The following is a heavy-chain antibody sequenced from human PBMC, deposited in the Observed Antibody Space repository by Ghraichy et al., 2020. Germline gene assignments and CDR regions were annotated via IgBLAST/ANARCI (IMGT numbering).Heavy chain of an antibody. D-gene: IGHD2-2*02. V-gene: IGHV1-18*01. CDR1: GYTFTSYG. J-gene: IGHJ4*02. CDR3: ARDDIVVVPAAISFDY. Sequence: ASVKVSCKASGYTFTSYGISWVRQAPGQGLEWMGWISAYNGNTNYAQKLQGRVTMTTDTSTSTAYMELRSLRSDDTAVYYCARDDIVVVPAAISFDYWGQGTLVTVSS. CDR2: ISAYNGNT.